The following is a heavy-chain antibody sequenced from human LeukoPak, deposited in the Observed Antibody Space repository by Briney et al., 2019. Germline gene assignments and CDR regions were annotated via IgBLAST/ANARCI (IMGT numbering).Heavy chain of an antibody. CDR1: GYSITSTYW. CDR3: ARVGGDDSTGHYSVDY. V-gene: IGHV4-38-2*01. Sequence: PSETLSLTCAVSGYSITSTYWWGWIRQTPGRVLEWIGSLHHSGSTSYNPSLKSRVTISVDTSKNQFSLRLNSVTAADTAVYYCARVGGDDSTGHYSVDYWGQGTLVTVSS. J-gene: IGHJ4*02. D-gene: IGHD3-22*01. CDR2: LHHSGST.